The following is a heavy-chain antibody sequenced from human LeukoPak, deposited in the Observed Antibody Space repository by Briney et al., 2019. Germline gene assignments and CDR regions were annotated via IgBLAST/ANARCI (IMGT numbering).Heavy chain of an antibody. V-gene: IGHV3-53*01. CDR2: ISGSGTNT. D-gene: IGHD2-21*01. CDR1: GFTVSGNY. J-gene: IGHJ4*02. CDR3: AKDTAVILTAPFDS. Sequence: GGSLRLSCAASGFTVSGNYMNWVRQAPGKGLEWVSAISGSGTNTYYAGSVRGRFTISRDNSNNRLYLQMNSVRAEDTAMYFCAKDTAVILTAPFDSWGQGTLVTVSS.